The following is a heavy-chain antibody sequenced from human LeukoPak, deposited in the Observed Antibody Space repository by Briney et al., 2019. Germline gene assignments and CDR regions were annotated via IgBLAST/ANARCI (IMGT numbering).Heavy chain of an antibody. CDR2: IRSKANSYAT. D-gene: IGHD6-19*01. CDR1: GFTFSGSA. Sequence: PGGSLKLSCAASGFTFSGSAMHWVRQASGKGLEWVGRIRSKANSYATAYAASVKGRFTISRDDSKNTAYLQMNSLKTEDTAVYYCTRLQSRGWYNWFDPWGQGTLVTVSS. CDR3: TRLQSRGWYNWFDP. V-gene: IGHV3-73*01. J-gene: IGHJ5*02.